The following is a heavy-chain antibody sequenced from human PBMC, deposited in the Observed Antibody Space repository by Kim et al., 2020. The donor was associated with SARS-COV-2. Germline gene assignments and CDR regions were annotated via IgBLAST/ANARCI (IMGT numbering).Heavy chain of an antibody. CDR3: TTVSDYIGYDSSGYYYEGNY. CDR1: GFTFSNAW. CDR2: IKSKTDGGTT. J-gene: IGHJ4*02. V-gene: IGHV3-15*01. Sequence: GGSLRLSCAASGFTFSNAWMSWVRQAPGKGLEWVGRIKSKTDGGTTDYAAPVKGRFTISRDDSKNTLYLQMNSLKTEDTAVYYCTTVSDYIGYDSSGYYYEGNYWGQGTLVTVSS. D-gene: IGHD3-22*01.